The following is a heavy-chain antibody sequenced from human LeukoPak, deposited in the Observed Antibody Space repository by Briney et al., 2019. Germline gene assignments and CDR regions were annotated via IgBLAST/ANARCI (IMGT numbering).Heavy chain of an antibody. CDR2: INPNSGGT. CDR3: ARAPAYYDILTGYYSGYHFDY. D-gene: IGHD3-9*01. V-gene: IGHV1-2*02. Sequence: AASVKVSCKASGYTFTGYYMHWVRQAPGQGLEWMGWINPNSGGTNYAQKFQGRVTMTRDTSISTAYMELSRLRSDDTAVYYCARAPAYYDILTGYYSGYHFDYWGQGTLVTVSS. J-gene: IGHJ4*02. CDR1: GYTFTGYY.